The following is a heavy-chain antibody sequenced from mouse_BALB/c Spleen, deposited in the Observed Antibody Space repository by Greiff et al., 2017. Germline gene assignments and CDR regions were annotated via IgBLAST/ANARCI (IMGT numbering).Heavy chain of an antibody. J-gene: IGHJ2*01. V-gene: IGHV14-3*02. CDR1: GFNIKDTY. CDR2: IDPANGNT. CDR3: ATFYDGYLDY. D-gene: IGHD2-3*01. Sequence: VQLKESGAELVKPGASVKLSCTASGFNIKDTYMHWVKQRPEQGLEWIGRIDPANGNTKYDPKFQGKATITADTSSNTAYLQLSSLTSEDTAVYYCATFYDGYLDYWGQGTTLTVSS.